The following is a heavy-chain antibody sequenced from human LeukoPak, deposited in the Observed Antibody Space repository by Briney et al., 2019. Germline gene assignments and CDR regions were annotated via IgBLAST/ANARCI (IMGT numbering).Heavy chain of an antibody. CDR1: GYSISSGYY. CDR3: ASIGRVSSSPP. D-gene: IGHD6-6*01. V-gene: IGHV4-38-2*01. CDR2: IYHSGST. J-gene: IGHJ4*02. Sequence: PSETLSLTCGVSGYSISSGYYWGWIRQPPGKGLEWIGSIYHSGSTYYNPSLKSRVTISVDTSKNQFSLQLSSVTAADTAVYYCASIGRVSSSPPWGQGTLVTVSS.